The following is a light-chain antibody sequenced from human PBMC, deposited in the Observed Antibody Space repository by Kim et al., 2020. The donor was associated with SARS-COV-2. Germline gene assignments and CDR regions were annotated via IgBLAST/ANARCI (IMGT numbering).Light chain of an antibody. V-gene: IGKV4-1*01. Sequence: DIVMTQSPDSLTVSLGERATINCKSSQSVLYSSNNKNYLAWYQQKPGRPPKLLIYWASTREFGVPDRLSGSGSGTDFTLTISSLQAEDVAVYYCQQYYRTPITFGQGTRLEIK. CDR3: QQYYRTPIT. CDR2: WAS. J-gene: IGKJ5*01. CDR1: QSVLYSSNNKNY.